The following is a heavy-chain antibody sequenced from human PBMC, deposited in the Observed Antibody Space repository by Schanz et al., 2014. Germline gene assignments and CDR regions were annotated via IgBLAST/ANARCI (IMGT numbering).Heavy chain of an antibody. CDR1: GYTFTSYY. D-gene: IGHD3-3*01. V-gene: IGHV1-46*01. Sequence: QLMQSGAEVKKPGASVKVSCKASGYTFTSYYMHWVRQAPGQGLEWMGIINPSGGSTSYAQKFQGRVTMTRDTSTTTVYMELSSLRSDDTAMYYCVTEKRMESGTWAKAFDIWGQGTWVTVSS. CDR2: INPSGGST. J-gene: IGHJ3*02. CDR3: VTEKRMESGTWAKAFDI.